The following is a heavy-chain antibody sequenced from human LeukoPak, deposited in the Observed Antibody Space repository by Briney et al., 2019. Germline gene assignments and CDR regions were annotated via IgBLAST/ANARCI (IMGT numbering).Heavy chain of an antibody. CDR1: GFTVSSNY. CDR3: ARDLMVRGVIIPDGMDV. CDR2: IYSGGST. D-gene: IGHD3-10*01. J-gene: IGHJ6*02. V-gene: IGHV3-66*01. Sequence: GGSLRLSCAAPGFTVSSNYMSWVRQAPGKGLEWVSVIYSGGSTYYADSVKGRFTISRDNSKNTLYLQMNSLRAEDTAVYYCARDLMVRGVIIPDGMDVWGQGTTVTVSS.